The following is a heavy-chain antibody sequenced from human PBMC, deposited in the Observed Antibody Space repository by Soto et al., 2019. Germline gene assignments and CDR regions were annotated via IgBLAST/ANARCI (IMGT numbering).Heavy chain of an antibody. CDR1: GYSFTSYW. Sequence: PGESLKISCKGSGYSFTSYWIGWVRQMPGKGLEWMGIIYPGDSDTRYSPSFQGQVTISADKSISTAYLQWSSLKASDTAMYYCARLPDFEYSSSPNYYYYGMDAWGQGTTVTVSS. V-gene: IGHV5-51*01. CDR3: ARLPDFEYSSSPNYYYYGMDA. J-gene: IGHJ6*02. CDR2: IYPGDSDT. D-gene: IGHD6-6*01.